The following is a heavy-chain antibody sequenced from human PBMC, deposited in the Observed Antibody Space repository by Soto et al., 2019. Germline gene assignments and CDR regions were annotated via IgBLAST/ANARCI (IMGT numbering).Heavy chain of an antibody. CDR3: ATRVHAVASFDY. D-gene: IGHD6-19*01. V-gene: IGHV1-24*01. CDR1: GYTLTELS. Sequence: ASGKVSCKVSGYTLTELSMHWVRQAPGKGLEWMGGFDPEDGETIYAQKFQGRVTMTEDTSTDTAYMELSSLRSEDTAVYYCATRVHAVASFDYWGQGTLVTVSS. CDR2: FDPEDGET. J-gene: IGHJ4*02.